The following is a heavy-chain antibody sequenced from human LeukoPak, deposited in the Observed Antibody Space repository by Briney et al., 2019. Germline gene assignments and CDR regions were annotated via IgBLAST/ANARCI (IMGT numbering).Heavy chain of an antibody. CDR1: GFTFSSYS. J-gene: IGHJ6*02. CDR2: IKSKTDGGTT. Sequence: PGGSLRLSCAASGFTFSSYSMNWVRQAPGKGLEWVGRIKSKTDGGTTDYAAPVKGRFTISRDDSKNTLYLQMNSLKTEDTAVYYCTPVVPAADYYYGMDVWGQGTTVTVSS. D-gene: IGHD2-2*01. CDR3: TPVVPAADYYYGMDV. V-gene: IGHV3-15*01.